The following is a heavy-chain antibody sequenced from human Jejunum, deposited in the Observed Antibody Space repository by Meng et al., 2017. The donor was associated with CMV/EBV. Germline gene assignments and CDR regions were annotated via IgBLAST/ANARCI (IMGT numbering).Heavy chain of an antibody. CDR3: ATGRVRYGSEY. V-gene: IGHV4-59*01. J-gene: IGHJ4*02. Sequence: GDSIPHYYWIWIRPPPGKGREWIAFVYYSGSTNCKPATNYNPSLQSRLSISLDTSKNNFSLKLSSVTAADTAVYYCATGRVRYGSEYWGQGTLVTVSS. CDR1: GDSIPHYY. CDR2: VYYSGST. D-gene: IGHD3-10*01.